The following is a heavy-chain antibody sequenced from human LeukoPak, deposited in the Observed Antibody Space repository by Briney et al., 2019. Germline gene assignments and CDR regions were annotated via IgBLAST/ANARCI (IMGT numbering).Heavy chain of an antibody. CDR1: GGSISSYY. Sequence: PSETLSLTCTVSGGSISSYYWSWIWQPPGKGLEWIGYIYYSGSTNYNPSLKSRVTISVDTSKNQFSLKLSSVTAADTAVYYCARGQLPRYSYVLGLPPNFDYWGQGTLVTVSS. CDR3: ARGQLPRYSYVLGLPPNFDY. D-gene: IGHD5-18*01. V-gene: IGHV4-59*01. J-gene: IGHJ4*02. CDR2: IYYSGST.